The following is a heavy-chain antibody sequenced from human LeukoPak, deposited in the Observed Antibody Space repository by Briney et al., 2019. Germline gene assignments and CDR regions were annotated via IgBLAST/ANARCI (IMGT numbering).Heavy chain of an antibody. CDR2: IKQDGSET. D-gene: IGHD3-22*01. CDR3: ARDKGYYDTSGSLFVF. CDR1: GFTFSSYW. J-gene: IGHJ4*02. Sequence: PGGSLRLSCAASGFTFSSYWMSWVRQAPGKGLEWVANIKQDGSETYYVDSVKGRFTISRDNAKNSLYLQMNSLRAEDTAVYYCARDKGYYDTSGSLFVFGGQGTLVTVSS. V-gene: IGHV3-7*03.